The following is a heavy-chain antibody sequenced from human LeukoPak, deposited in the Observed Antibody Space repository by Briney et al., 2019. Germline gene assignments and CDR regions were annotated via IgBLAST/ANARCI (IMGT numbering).Heavy chain of an antibody. CDR1: GFTFSSYG. CDR3: AKDGDLYYFDY. V-gene: IGHV3-33*06. D-gene: IGHD4-17*01. Sequence: PGRSLRPSCAASGFTFSSYGMHWVRQAPGKGLEWVAVIWYDGSNKYYADSVKGRFIISRDNSKNTLYLQMNSLRAEDTAVYYCAKDGDLYYFDYWGQGTLVTVSS. J-gene: IGHJ4*02. CDR2: IWYDGSNK.